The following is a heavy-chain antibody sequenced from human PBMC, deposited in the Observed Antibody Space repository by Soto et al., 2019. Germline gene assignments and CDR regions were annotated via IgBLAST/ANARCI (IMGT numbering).Heavy chain of an antibody. CDR1: GYTFTSYD. V-gene: IGHV1-8*01. CDR2: INANSGNT. CDR3: ARDLGGWPDY. J-gene: IGHJ4*02. Sequence: VKVSCKASGYTFTSYDINWVRQATGQGLEWMGWINANSGNTEYSQKFQGRVTITRDTSASTAYMELSSLRSEDTAVYYCARDLGGWPDYWGQGTLVTVSS. D-gene: IGHD2-15*01.